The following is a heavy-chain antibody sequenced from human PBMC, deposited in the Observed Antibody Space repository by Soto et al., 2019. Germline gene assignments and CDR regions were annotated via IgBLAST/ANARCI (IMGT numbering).Heavy chain of an antibody. CDR1: GYIFTNYY. V-gene: IGHV1-46*01. CDR3: ARDLAAAAY. CDR2: INPLPTSGST. Sequence: ASVKVSCTASGYIFTNYYIHWVRQAPGQGLEWMAIINPLPTSGSTNYAQKFQGRVTVTRDTSTSTVYLELSSLRSDGTAVYYCARDLAAAAYWGQGTLVTVSS. J-gene: IGHJ4*02. D-gene: IGHD6-13*01.